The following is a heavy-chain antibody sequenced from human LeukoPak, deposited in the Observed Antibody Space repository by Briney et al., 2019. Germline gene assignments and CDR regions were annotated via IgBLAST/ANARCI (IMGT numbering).Heavy chain of an antibody. CDR1: GFTFSSYA. CDR2: ISSNGYNT. J-gene: IGHJ4*02. Sequence: GGSLRLSCAASGFTFSSYAMDWVRQAPGKGLEHVSGISSNGYNTYYANSVKGRFTISRDNSKNTLYLQMGSLRAEDMAVYYCARRPVSSLFYFDYWGQGTLVTVSS. D-gene: IGHD2/OR15-2a*01. CDR3: ARRPVSSLFYFDY. V-gene: IGHV3-64*01.